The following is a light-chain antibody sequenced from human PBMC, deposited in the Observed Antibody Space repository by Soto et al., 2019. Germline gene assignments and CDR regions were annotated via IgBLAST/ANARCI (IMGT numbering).Light chain of an antibody. CDR3: QQSYITPPIT. CDR1: QSVSRY. Sequence: DVKMTQSPSSLSALVGDRVTITCRASQSVSRYLNWYQHKPGKAPKLLINAASNLRSGVPSRFSGSGSGTDFTLTIDGLQPEDFAVYYCQQSYITPPITFGQGTRLEN. J-gene: IGKJ5*01. V-gene: IGKV1-39*01. CDR2: AAS.